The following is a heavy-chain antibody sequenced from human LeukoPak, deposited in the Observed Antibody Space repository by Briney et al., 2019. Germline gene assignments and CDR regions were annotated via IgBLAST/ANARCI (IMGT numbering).Heavy chain of an antibody. D-gene: IGHD6-13*01. V-gene: IGHV5-51*01. CDR2: IYPDDSNI. Sequence: GESLKISCKGSGYRFTNYWIGWVRQMPGKGLEWMGIIYPDDSNIRYSPSFQGQVTISADKSITTAYLQWSSLKASDTAMYYCARHLSSNWYNEKAFDYWGQGTLLTVSS. J-gene: IGHJ4*02. CDR3: ARHLSSNWYNEKAFDY. CDR1: GYRFTNYW.